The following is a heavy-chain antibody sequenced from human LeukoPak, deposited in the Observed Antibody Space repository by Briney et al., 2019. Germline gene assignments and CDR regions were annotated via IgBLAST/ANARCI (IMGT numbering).Heavy chain of an antibody. J-gene: IGHJ6*03. CDR1: GYTFTGYY. CDR3: ARDGGFGETDYYYYYMDV. V-gene: IGHV1-2*02. CDR2: INPNSGGT. Sequence: ASVKVSRKASGYTFTGYYMHWVRQAPGQGLEWMGWINPNSGGTNYAQKFQGRVTMTRDTSISTAYMELGRLRSDDTAVYYCARDGGFGETDYYYYYMDVWGKGTTVTVSS. D-gene: IGHD3-10*01.